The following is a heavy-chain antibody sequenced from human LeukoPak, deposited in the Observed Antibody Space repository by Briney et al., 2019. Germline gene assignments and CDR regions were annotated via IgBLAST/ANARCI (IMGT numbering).Heavy chain of an antibody. Sequence: ASVKVSCKASGFRFTGYWMHWVRQAPGQGLEWMGTIDPSGHITNSAQKFQGRLTVTRDTPTSTVYMELSSLRSDDTAVYYCVRDNSVADRGWWFDPWGQGTLVTVSS. CDR3: VRDNSVADRGWWFDP. CDR1: GFRFTGYW. J-gene: IGHJ5*02. V-gene: IGHV1-46*01. D-gene: IGHD1-14*01. CDR2: IDPSGHIT.